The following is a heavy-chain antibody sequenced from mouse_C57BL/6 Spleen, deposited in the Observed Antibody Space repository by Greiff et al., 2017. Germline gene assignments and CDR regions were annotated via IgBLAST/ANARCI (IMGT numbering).Heavy chain of an antibody. V-gene: IGHV1-82*01. CDR3: ARAPSYYYGSSSPWFAY. D-gene: IGHD1-1*01. CDR2: IYPGDGDT. CDR1: GYAFSSSW. J-gene: IGHJ3*01. Sequence: VQLQQSGPELVKPGASVKISCKASGYAFSSSWMNWVKQRPGQGLEWIGRIYPGDGDTNYNGKFKGKATLTADKSSSTAYMQLSSLTSEDSAVYFCARAPSYYYGSSSPWFAYWGQGTLGTVSA.